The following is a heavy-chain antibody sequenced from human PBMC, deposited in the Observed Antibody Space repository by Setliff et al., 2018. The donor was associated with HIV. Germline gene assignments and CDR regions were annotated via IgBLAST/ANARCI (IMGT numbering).Heavy chain of an antibody. J-gene: IGHJ3*02. CDR3: ARDMHANINAQNI. CDR2: ISYSGST. V-gene: IGHV4-59*11. D-gene: IGHD2-8*01. Sequence: SETLSLTCTVSGGSINSHYWSWLRQPPGKGLEWVGYISYSGSTKYNPSLKSRVTISVDSSKDQFSLKMTSVTAADTAVYYCARDMHANINAQNIWGQGTLVTVSS. CDR1: GGSINSHY.